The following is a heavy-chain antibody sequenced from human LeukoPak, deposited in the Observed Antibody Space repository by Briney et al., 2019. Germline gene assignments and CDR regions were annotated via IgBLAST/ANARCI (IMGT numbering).Heavy chain of an antibody. V-gene: IGHV3-74*01. D-gene: IGHD6-6*01. Sequence: GGSLRLSCAASGFTFSSYWMHWVRQAPGKGLVWVSRINSDGSSTSYADSVKGRFTNSRDNAKNTLYLQMNSLRAEDTAVYYCARGLYSSSYNDYWGQGTLVTVSS. CDR2: INSDGSST. J-gene: IGHJ4*02. CDR1: GFTFSSYW. CDR3: ARGLYSSSYNDY.